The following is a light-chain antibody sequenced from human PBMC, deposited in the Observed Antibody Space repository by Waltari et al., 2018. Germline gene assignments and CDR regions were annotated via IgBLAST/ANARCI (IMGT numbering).Light chain of an antibody. CDR1: SSDDAGYNH. V-gene: IGLV2-14*01. CDR2: DVT. J-gene: IGLJ1*01. Sequence: QSALTQPASVSGSPGQSITISCTGTSSDDAGYNHVSWYQQPPGKAPKPLINDVTKRPLGVSNRYSGSKSGNTASLTISGLQAEDEAVYYCSSYRTSSTFVFGPGTKVTVL. CDR3: SSYRTSSTFV.